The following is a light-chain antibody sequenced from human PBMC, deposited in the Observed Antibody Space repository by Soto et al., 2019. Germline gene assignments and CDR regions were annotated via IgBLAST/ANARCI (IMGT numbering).Light chain of an antibody. CDR1: QTISSW. Sequence: DIQMTQSPSTLSGSVGDRVTITCRASQTISSWLAWYQQKPGKAPKLLIYKASTLKSGVPSRFSGRGSGTEFTLTSSSLQPDEFATYYCQHYNSYSEAFGQGTKVELK. CDR2: KAS. CDR3: QHYNSYSEA. V-gene: IGKV1-5*03. J-gene: IGKJ1*01.